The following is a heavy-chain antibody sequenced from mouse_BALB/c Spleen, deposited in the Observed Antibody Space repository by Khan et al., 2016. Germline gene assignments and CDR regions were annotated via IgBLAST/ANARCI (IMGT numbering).Heavy chain of an antibody. Sequence: EVKLLEPGGGFVQPGGSMKLSCVASGFTFSNYWINWVRQSPEKGLEWVAEISLASNNYATHNADSMKGRFTFSRDDSERSVYLQMSNLRAEDTGIYYCTRHLGLAYWGQGTLVTVSA. CDR3: TRHLGLAY. CDR1: GFTFSNYW. V-gene: IGHV6-6*02. J-gene: IGHJ3*01. CDR2: ISLASNNYAT. D-gene: IGHD3-1*01.